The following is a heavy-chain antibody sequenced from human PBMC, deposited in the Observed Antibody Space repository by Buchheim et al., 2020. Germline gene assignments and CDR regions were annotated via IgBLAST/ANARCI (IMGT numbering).Heavy chain of an antibody. CDR2: IYYSGST. V-gene: IGHV4-31*03. CDR3: ARYKQLPDYYYYGMDV. D-gene: IGHD6-6*01. CDR1: GGSISSGGYY. J-gene: IGHJ6*02. Sequence: QVQLQESGPGLVKPSQTLSLTCPVSGGSISSGGYYWSWIRQHPGKGLEWIGYIYYSGSTNYNPSLKSRVTISVDTSNNQFSLKLSSVTAADTAVYYCARYKQLPDYYYYGMDVWGQGTT.